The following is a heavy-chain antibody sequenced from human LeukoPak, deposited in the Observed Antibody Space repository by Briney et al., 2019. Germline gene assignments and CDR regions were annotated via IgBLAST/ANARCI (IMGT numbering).Heavy chain of an antibody. CDR2: IYYSGST. D-gene: IGHD3-10*01. V-gene: IGHV4-59*12. CDR3: ARKDYGSYYNEGRPFDY. J-gene: IGHJ4*02. Sequence: SETLSLTCTVSGGSISGYYWSWIRQPPGKGLEWIGYIYYSGSTNYNPSLKSRVSISVDKYKNQFSLKLSSVTAADTAVYYCARKDYGSYYNEGRPFDYWGQGTLVTVSP. CDR1: GGSISGYY.